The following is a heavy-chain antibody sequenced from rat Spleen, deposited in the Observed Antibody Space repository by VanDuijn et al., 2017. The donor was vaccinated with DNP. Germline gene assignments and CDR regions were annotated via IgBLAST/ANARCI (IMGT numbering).Heavy chain of an antibody. J-gene: IGHJ2*01. Sequence: EVQLVESGGGLVQPGGSLKLSCAASGFTFSDYYMAWVRRTPAKGLEWVADLSYDGVSTYNGGTVKGRFTISRDIAKSTLYLEMNSLRSEDMATYYCARHVLPLRVWDYWGQGVMVTVSS. CDR3: ARHVLPLRVWDY. D-gene: IGHD1-4*01. CDR2: LSYDGVST. CDR1: GFTFSDYY. V-gene: IGHV5-22*01.